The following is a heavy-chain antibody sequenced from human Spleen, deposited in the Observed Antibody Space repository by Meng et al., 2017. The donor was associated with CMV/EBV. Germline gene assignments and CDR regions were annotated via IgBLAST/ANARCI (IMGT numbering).Heavy chain of an antibody. Sequence: QITLKESGPTLVKPTQTLTLTCPFSGFSLSTSGVGVGWIRQPPGKALEWLALIYWDDDKRYSPSLKSRLTITKDTSKNQVVLTMTNMDPVDTATYYCAHGHYNWNYPNWFDPWGQGTLVTVSS. CDR3: AHGHYNWNYPNWFDP. V-gene: IGHV2-5*02. CDR2: IYWDDDK. D-gene: IGHD1-7*01. CDR1: GFSLSTSGVG. J-gene: IGHJ5*02.